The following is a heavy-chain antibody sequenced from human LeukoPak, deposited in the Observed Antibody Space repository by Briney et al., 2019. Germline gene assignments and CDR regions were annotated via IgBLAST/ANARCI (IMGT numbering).Heavy chain of an antibody. Sequence: GGSLTLSCAASGFTFSSYSMNWVRQAPGEGLEGVSSISSSRSYIYYADSVKGRFTISRDNAKNSLYLQMNSLRAEDTAVYYCARDPLSCTNGVCFFDYWGQGTLVTVSS. CDR3: ARDPLSCTNGVCFFDY. CDR2: ISSSRSYI. CDR1: GFTFSSYS. J-gene: IGHJ4*02. V-gene: IGHV3-21*01. D-gene: IGHD2-8*01.